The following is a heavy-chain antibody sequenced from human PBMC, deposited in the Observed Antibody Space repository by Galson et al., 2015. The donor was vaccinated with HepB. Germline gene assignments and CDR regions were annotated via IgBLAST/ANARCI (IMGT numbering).Heavy chain of an antibody. Sequence: SLRLSCAASGFPFSYAWMTWVRQAPGKGLEWVGRIKSKPDGGTTDYAAPVKGRFTISRDDSKNTLSLQMNSLKIEDTAVYYCSTRWGPDYWGQGALVTVSS. D-gene: IGHD7-27*01. CDR1: GFPFSYAW. V-gene: IGHV3-15*01. CDR2: IKSKPDGGTT. CDR3: STRWGPDY. J-gene: IGHJ4*02.